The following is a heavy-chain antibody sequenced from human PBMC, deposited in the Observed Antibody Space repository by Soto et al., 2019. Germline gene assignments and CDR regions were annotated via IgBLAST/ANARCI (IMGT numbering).Heavy chain of an antibody. CDR1: GYAFTTYG. Sequence: QVHLVQSGAEVKKPGASVKVSCKGSGYAFTTYGITWVRQAPGQGLEWMGWISAHNGNTNYAQKLQGRVTVTRDTSTSTAYMELSSLRSDVTAVYYCARGRYGDYWGQGALVTVSS. D-gene: IGHD1-1*01. V-gene: IGHV1-18*01. CDR2: ISAHNGNT. CDR3: ARGRYGDY. J-gene: IGHJ4*02.